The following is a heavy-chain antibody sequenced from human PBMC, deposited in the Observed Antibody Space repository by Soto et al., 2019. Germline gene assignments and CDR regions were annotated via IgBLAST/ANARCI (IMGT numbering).Heavy chain of an antibody. V-gene: IGHV1-69*13. CDR3: ARVYCGGDCTSPHFDY. CDR1: GGTFSSYA. J-gene: IGHJ4*02. CDR2: IIPIFGTA. Sequence: ASVKVSCKASGGTFSSYAISWVRQAPGQGLEWMGGIIPIFGTANYAQKFQGRVTITADESTSTAYMELSSLRSEDTAVYYCARVYCGGDCTSPHFDYWGQRTLVTVSS. D-gene: IGHD2-21*02.